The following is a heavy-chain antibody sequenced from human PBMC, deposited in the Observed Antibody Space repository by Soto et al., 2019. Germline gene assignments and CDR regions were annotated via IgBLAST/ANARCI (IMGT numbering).Heavy chain of an antibody. V-gene: IGHV4-31*03. J-gene: IGHJ4*02. CDR2: IYYSGTT. CDR3: ARRALPQCINGVCYKDGFWDY. CDR1: GGSVSSGGYY. D-gene: IGHD2-8*01. Sequence: SETLSLTCTVSGGSVSSGGYYWSWIRQHPGTGLEWIGYIYYSGTTYFNPSLKSRASISLDTSKNEFSLKLTSVTAAGTAVYYCARRALPQCINGVCYKDGFWDYWGQGALVTVSS.